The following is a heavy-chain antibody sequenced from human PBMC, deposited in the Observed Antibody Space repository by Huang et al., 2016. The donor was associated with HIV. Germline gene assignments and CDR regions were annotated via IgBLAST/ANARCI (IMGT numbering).Heavy chain of an antibody. D-gene: IGHD1-7*01. V-gene: IGHV3-7*01. CDR3: ATKTAGMDI. CDR2: IKQDESEK. J-gene: IGHJ6*02. Sequence: VESGGRSVQPGGSLKLSCVGSTFTFGAYWMSWVRQPPGKGMEWVANIKQDESEKYYVDSVKGRCNISRDNARKVLFLEMDDLRVEDTAIYFCATKTAGMDIWGQGTTVTVSS. CDR1: TFTFGAYW.